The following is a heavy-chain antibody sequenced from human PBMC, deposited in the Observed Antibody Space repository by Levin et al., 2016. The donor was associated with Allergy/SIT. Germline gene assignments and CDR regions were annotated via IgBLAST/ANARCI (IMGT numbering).Heavy chain of an antibody. V-gene: IGHV4-31*02. CDR2: IYYSGST. CDR3: ARAKAAAGTDFDY. J-gene: IGHJ4*02. D-gene: IGHD6-13*01. Sequence: WIRQPPGKGLEWIGYIYYSGSTYYNPSLKSRVTISVDTSKNQFSLKLSSVTAADTAVYYCARAKAAAGTDFDYWGPGNPGHRLL.